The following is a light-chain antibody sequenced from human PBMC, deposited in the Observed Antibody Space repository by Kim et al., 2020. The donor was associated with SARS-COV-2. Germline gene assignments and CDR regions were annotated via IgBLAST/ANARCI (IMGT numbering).Light chain of an antibody. CDR2: AAS. Sequence: DLQMTQSPSSLSASVGDRVTMTCRASQDIKNNLVWLQQKPGKAPRSLFYAASSLQSGVPSKFCGSGSGTDFSLTLCSLQPEDFATYYCQQYQSYPLAFGQGARLE. J-gene: IGKJ5*01. V-gene: IGKV1-16*02. CDR3: QQYQSYPLA. CDR1: QDIKNN.